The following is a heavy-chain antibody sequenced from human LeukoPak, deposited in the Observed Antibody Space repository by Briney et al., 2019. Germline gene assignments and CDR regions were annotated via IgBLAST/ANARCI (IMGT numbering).Heavy chain of an antibody. D-gene: IGHD3-22*01. Sequence: ASVSVSCKASGYTFASYGISWVRQAPGQGLEWMGWISAYNGNTNYAQRLQGRVTMTTDTSTSTAYMELRSLRADDTAVYYCARNTYHYDSRGYFYFDYWGQGTLVTVSS. V-gene: IGHV1-18*01. CDR3: ARNTYHYDSRGYFYFDY. CDR2: ISAYNGNT. CDR1: GYTFASYG. J-gene: IGHJ4*02.